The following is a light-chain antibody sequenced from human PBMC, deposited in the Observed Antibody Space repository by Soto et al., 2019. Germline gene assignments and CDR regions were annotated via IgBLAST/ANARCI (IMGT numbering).Light chain of an antibody. J-gene: IGKJ2*01. CDR1: ESVLYSSNNKNY. CDR2: WAS. CDR3: QQYYCIPT. V-gene: IGKV4-1*01. Sequence: DIVMTQSPDSLAVSLGERATINCKSSESVLYSSNNKNYLTWYQRKPGQPPRLLIYWASARASGVPDRFSGNGSGTDFTHTISSLQAEDVAVYYCQQYYCIPTFGQGTKLEI.